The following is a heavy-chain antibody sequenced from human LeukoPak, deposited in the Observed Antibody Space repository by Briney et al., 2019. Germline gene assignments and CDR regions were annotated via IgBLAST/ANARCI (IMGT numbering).Heavy chain of an antibody. V-gene: IGHV3-7*03. CDR3: AKDGGLWVSAHWGDS. CDR1: GFTFSSYW. CDR2: IKEDGSEK. Sequence: GGSLRLSCAASGFTFSSYWMSWVRQVPGKGLEWVANIKEDGSEKHFVDSVKGRFTISRDNSKNTLFLQMNSLRAEDTAVYYCAKDGGLWVSAHWGDSWGRGTLVTVSS. J-gene: IGHJ4*02. D-gene: IGHD7-27*01.